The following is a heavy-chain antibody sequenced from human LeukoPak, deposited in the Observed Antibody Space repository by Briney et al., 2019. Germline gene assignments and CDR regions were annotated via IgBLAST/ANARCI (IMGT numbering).Heavy chain of an antibody. CDR1: RLIFYNYG. V-gene: IGHV3-23*01. D-gene: IGHD3-16*01. CDR3: ARVAPPLDDYIRGSFPYYFDY. J-gene: IGHJ4*02. CDR2: ISVVIFIA. Sequence: VRSLRLSCAASRLIFYNYGMTCGRQAPGNRLEWMSGISVVIFIAYYADSVKGRFTISRDNSKNTLYLHMSSLRVEGTAVFYCARVAPPLDDYIRGSFPYYFDYWGQGTPVTVSS.